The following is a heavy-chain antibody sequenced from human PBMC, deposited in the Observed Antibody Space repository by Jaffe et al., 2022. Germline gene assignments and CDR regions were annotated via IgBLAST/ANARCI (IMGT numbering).Heavy chain of an antibody. CDR1: GYTFTDYY. Sequence: EVQLVQSGAEVKKPGATVKISCKVSGYTFTDYYMHWVQQAPGKGLEWMGLVDPEDGETIYAEKFQGRVTITADTSTDTAYMELSSLRSEDTAVYYCATVKKWRGIQLWSDAFDIWGQGTMVTVSS. V-gene: IGHV1-69-2*01. J-gene: IGHJ3*02. CDR2: VDPEDGET. D-gene: IGHD5-18*01. CDR3: ATVKKWRGIQLWSDAFDI.